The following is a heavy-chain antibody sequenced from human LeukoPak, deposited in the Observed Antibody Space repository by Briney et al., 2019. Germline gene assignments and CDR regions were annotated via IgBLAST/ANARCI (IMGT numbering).Heavy chain of an antibody. V-gene: IGHV4-59*01. Sequence: SETLSLTCTVSGGSTTNYYWSWIRQPPGKGLEWIGYIYYSGNTNCNPSLKSRVTISVDTSNNQFSLNLSSVTAADTAVYYCAKGPTRYYFDYWGQGTLVTVSS. CDR3: AKGPTRYYFDY. CDR2: IYYSGNT. J-gene: IGHJ4*02. CDR1: GGSTTNYY.